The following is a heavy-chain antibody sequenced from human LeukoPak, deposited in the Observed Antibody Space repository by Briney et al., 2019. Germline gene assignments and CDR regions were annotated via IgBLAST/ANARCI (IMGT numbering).Heavy chain of an antibody. CDR1: GFTFSSYA. CDR3: ARGLNKYFDV. Sequence: GSLRLSCAASGFTFSSYAMHWVRQAPGKGLEWVSHISADGRSTSYADSVKGRFTISRDNAKNTLYLQMNSLRAEDTAVYYCARGLNKYFDVWGRGALVTVSS. CDR2: ISADGRST. V-gene: IGHV3-74*01. J-gene: IGHJ2*01. D-gene: IGHD5/OR15-5a*01.